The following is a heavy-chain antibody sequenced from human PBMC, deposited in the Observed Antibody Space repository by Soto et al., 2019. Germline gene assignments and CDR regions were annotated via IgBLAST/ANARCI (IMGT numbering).Heavy chain of an antibody. CDR1: GFTFSDYY. Sequence: GGSLRLSXAASGFTFSDYYMSWIRQAPGKGLEWVSYISSSSSYTNYADSVKGRFTISRDNAKNSLYLQMNSLRAEDTAVYYCAREDYDFWSGYYTGMDVWGQGTTVTVSS. CDR2: ISSSSSYT. CDR3: AREDYDFWSGYYTGMDV. V-gene: IGHV3-11*06. J-gene: IGHJ6*02. D-gene: IGHD3-3*01.